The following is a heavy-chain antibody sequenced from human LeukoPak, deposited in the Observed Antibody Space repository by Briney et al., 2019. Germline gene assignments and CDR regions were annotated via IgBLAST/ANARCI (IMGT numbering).Heavy chain of an antibody. J-gene: IGHJ4*02. CDR2: ISAYNGNT. D-gene: IGHD3-3*01. CDR1: GYTFTSCG. Sequence: ASVKVSCKASGYTFTSCGISWVRQAPGQGLEWMGWISAYNGNTNYAQKLQGRVTMTTDTSTSTAYMELRSLRSDDTAVYYCARDASIFGVVITPPDYWGQGTLVTVSS. V-gene: IGHV1-18*01. CDR3: ARDASIFGVVITPPDY.